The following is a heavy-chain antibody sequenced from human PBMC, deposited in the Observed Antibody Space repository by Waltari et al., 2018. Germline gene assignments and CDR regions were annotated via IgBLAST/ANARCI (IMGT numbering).Heavy chain of an antibody. CDR3: ARGGSYGDYRSFDY. V-gene: IGHV4-59*01. J-gene: IGHJ4*02. CDR1: GGSISRYY. CDR2: IYYSGST. D-gene: IGHD4-17*01. Sequence: QVQLQESGPGLVKPSETLSLTCTVSGGSISRYYWSWTRQPPEKGLEWIWYIYYSGSTHDNPSHKSRDTRSVDASKDQFSLKLSSVTAADTAVYYCARGGSYGDYRSFDYWGQGTLVTVSS.